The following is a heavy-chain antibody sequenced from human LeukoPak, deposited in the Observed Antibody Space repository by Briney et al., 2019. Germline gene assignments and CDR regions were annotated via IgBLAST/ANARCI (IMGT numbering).Heavy chain of an antibody. V-gene: IGHV3-74*01. J-gene: IGHJ4*02. CDR3: VRDLDLGGYSSFEY. CDR2: IKSDGSSS. CDR1: GFTFSSYW. Sequence: GGSLRLSCAASGFTFSSYWMHWVRQPPGKGLVWVSRIKSDGSSSTYADSVKGRFTISRDNAKNSLYLQMNTLRAEDTAVYYCVRDLDLGGYSSFEYWGQGTLVTVSS. D-gene: IGHD4-23*01.